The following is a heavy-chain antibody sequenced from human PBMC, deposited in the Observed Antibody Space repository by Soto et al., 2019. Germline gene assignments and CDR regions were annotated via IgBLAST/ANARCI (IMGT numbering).Heavy chain of an antibody. J-gene: IGHJ6*03. CDR1: GGTISSYY. D-gene: IGHD2-15*01. Sequence: SETLSLTCTVSGGTISSYYWSWIRQPPGKGLEWIGYIYYSGSTNYNPSLKSRVTISVDTSKNQFSLKLSSVTAADTAVYHCARVTLYCSGGSCYPGWGGYYYYYYMDVWGKGTTVTVSS. CDR3: ARVTLYCSGGSCYPGWGGYYYYYYMDV. V-gene: IGHV4-59*08. CDR2: IYYSGST.